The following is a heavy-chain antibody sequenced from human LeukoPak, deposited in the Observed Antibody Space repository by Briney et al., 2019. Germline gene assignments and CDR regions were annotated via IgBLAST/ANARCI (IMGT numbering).Heavy chain of an antibody. CDR3: ARGRSYYYGSGSYFSYYFDY. Sequence: PSETLSLTCAVYGESFSGYYWSWIRQPPGKGLEWFGEINHSGSTNYNPSLKSRVTISVDTSKNQFSLKLSSVTAADTAVYYCARGRSYYYGSGSYFSYYFDYWGQGTLVTVSS. D-gene: IGHD3-10*01. J-gene: IGHJ4*02. CDR1: GESFSGYY. V-gene: IGHV4-34*01. CDR2: INHSGST.